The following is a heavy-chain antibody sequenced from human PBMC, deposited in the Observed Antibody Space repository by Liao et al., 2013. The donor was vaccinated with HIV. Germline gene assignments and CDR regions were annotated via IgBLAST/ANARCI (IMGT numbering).Heavy chain of an antibody. J-gene: IGHJ3*02. CDR2: MFDSGST. D-gene: IGHD2-15*01. CDR3: ARGIGYCRGGHCLAGFDI. V-gene: IGHV4-59*01. Sequence: QVQLQESGPGLVKPSETLSLSCSVFGDSISRYYWSWIRQPPGKGLEWIGYMFDSGSTNYNSSLQSRVTISIDASRKWFSLKLSSVTAADTAVYYCARGIGYCRGGHCLAGFDIWGQGTVVTVSS. CDR1: GDSISRYY.